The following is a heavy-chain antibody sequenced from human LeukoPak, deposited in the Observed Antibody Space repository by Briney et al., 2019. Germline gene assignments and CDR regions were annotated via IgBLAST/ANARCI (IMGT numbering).Heavy chain of an antibody. CDR2: INHSGST. V-gene: IGHV4-34*01. CDR1: GGSFSGYY. D-gene: IGHD2-2*01. J-gene: IGHJ4*02. CDR3: ARDQKGASCYDK. Sequence: SETLSLTCAVYGGSFSGYYWTWIRQPPGKGLDWIGEINHSGSTNYNPSLKSRVTMSLDTSKNQFSLKLSSVTAADTAVYYCARDQKGASCYDKWGQGTLVTVSS.